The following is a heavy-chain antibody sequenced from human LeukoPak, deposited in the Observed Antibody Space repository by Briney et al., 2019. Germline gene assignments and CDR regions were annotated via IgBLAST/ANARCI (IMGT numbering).Heavy chain of an antibody. CDR3: TTAKYYYDSSGYYYVDY. CDR1: GFTFSNAW. D-gene: IGHD3-22*01. J-gene: IGHJ4*02. V-gene: IGHV3-15*01. CDR2: IKSKTDGGTT. Sequence: GGSLRLSCAASGFTFSNAWMSWVRQAPGKGLEWVGRIKSKTDGGTTDYAAPVKGRFTISRDDSKNTLYLQMNSLKTEDTAVYYCTTAKYYYDSSGYYYVDYWGQGTLVTVSS.